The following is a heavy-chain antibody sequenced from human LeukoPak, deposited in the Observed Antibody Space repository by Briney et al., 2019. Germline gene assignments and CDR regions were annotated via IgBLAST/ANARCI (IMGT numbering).Heavy chain of an antibody. CDR3: ARDQAAGSYFDY. J-gene: IGHJ4*02. Sequence: PGGSLRLSCAASGFTFSSYSMNWVRQAPGKGLEWVSSISSSSSYIYYADSVKGRFTISRDNAKNSLYLQMNSLRAEDTAVYYCARDQAAGSYFDYWGRGTLVTVSS. CDR2: ISSSSSYI. D-gene: IGHD6-13*01. V-gene: IGHV3-21*01. CDR1: GFTFSSYS.